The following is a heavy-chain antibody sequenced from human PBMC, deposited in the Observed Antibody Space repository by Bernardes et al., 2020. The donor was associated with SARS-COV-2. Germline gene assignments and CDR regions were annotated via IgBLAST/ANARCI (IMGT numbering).Heavy chain of an antibody. V-gene: IGHV3-23*01. CDR2: ISGGGGST. CDR3: AKYCSGGSCGY. J-gene: IGHJ4*02. D-gene: IGHD2-15*01. CDR1: GFTFSSYA. Sequence: GGSLRLSCAASGFTFSSYAMTWVRQAPGKGLEWVSAISGGGGSTYYADSVRGRFTISRDNSKNTLYLQMNSLGAEDTAVYYCAKYCSGGSCGYWGQGTLVTVSS.